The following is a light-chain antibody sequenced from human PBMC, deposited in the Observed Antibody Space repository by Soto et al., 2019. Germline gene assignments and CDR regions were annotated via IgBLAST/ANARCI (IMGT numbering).Light chain of an antibody. J-gene: IGKJ4*01. CDR2: AAS. CDR1: QSINTY. V-gene: IGKV1-39*01. Sequence: DIQMTQSPSSLSASVGDRITITCRASQSINTYLSWYQQKPGKAPKVLIYAASSLQSGVPSRFSGSGSGADFTLIISNLQPEDSATYYCQQCDRTPLTFGGGTKVEIK. CDR3: QQCDRTPLT.